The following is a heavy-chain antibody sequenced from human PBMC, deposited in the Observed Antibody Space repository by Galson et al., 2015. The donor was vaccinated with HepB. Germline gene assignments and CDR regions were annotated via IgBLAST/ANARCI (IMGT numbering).Heavy chain of an antibody. Sequence: SVKVSCKASGYTFTSYGISWVRQAPGQGLEWMGWISAYNGNTNYAQKLQGRVTMTTDTSTSTAYMELRSLRSDDTAVYYCARDRITMIVVDENLDAFDIWGQGTMVTVSS. V-gene: IGHV1-18*04. CDR3: ARDRITMIVVDENLDAFDI. D-gene: IGHD3-22*01. J-gene: IGHJ3*02. CDR2: ISAYNGNT. CDR1: GYTFTSYG.